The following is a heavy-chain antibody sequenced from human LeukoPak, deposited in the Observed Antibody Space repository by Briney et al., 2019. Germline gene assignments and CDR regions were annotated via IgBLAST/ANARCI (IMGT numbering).Heavy chain of an antibody. CDR2: IYDDGTT. J-gene: IGHJ4*02. V-gene: IGHV3-66*01. CDR1: AFSVSDNY. Sequence: GGSLRLSCAASAFSVSDNYMNWVRQAPGKGLEWVSVIYDDGTTYYADSVRGRFTISRDNSKNTLYVQMNSLRAEDTAVYYCAKGHYGNTPQWGQGSLVNVSS. D-gene: IGHD1/OR15-1a*01. CDR3: AKGHYGNTPQ.